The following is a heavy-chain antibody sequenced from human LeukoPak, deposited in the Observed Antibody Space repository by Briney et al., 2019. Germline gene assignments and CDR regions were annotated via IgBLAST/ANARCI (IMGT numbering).Heavy chain of an antibody. D-gene: IGHD6-6*01. CDR2: INSDGSEG. J-gene: IGHJ3*01. V-gene: IGHV3-7*03. CDR3: ARSSYSSSSSV. Sequence: GGSLRLSCAVSGFTFSGFWMSWSRQAPGKGLEWVASINSDGSEGHYADVVKGRFTISRDNAKNSLYLQINSLRAEDTAVYYCARSSYSSSSSVWGQGTMVTVSS. CDR1: GFTFSGFW.